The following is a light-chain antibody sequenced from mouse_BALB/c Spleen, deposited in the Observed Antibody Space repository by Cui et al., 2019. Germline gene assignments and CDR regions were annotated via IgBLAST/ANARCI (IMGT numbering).Light chain of an antibody. V-gene: IGKV6-23*01. CDR2: GAS. CDR3: QQYSSYPGT. Sequence: DIVMTQSHKFMSTSVGDRVSITCKASQDVGTAVAWYQQKPGQSPKLLVYGASTRHTGVPDRFTGSGSGTDFTLTISNVQSEDLADYFCQQYSSYPGTFGGGTKLEIK. J-gene: IGKJ1*01. CDR1: QDVGTA.